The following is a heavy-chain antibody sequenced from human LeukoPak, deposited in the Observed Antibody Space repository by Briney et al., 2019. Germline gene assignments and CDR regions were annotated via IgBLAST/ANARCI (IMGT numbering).Heavy chain of an antibody. CDR3: ARGGDYGSGSYYTPPFGY. D-gene: IGHD3-10*01. V-gene: IGHV3-30*04. J-gene: IGHJ4*02. Sequence: GGSLRLSCAASGFTFSSYAMHWVRQAPGKGLEWVAVISHDGSNKYYADSVKGRFTISRDNSKNTLYLQMNSLRAEDTAVYYCARGGDYGSGSYYTPPFGYWGQGTLVTVSS. CDR1: GFTFSSYA. CDR2: ISHDGSNK.